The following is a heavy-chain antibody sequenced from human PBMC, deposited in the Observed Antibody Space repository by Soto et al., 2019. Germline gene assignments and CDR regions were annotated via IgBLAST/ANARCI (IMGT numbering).Heavy chain of an antibody. V-gene: IGHV1-2*02. CDR2: INPNSGGT. J-gene: IGHJ6*02. CDR3: ARDLGSGYDYYYYGMDV. CDR1: GYTFTGYY. D-gene: IGHD5-12*01. Sequence: GASVKVSCKASGYTFTGYYMHWVRQAPGQGLEWMGWINPNSGGTNYAQKFQGRATMTRDTSISTAYMELSRLRSDDTAVYYCARDLGSGYDYYYYGMDVWGQGTTVTVSS.